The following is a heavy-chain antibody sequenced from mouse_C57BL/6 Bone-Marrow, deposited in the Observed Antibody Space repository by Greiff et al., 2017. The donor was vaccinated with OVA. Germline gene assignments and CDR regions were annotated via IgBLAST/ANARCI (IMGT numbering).Heavy chain of an antibody. CDR3: ARDITTVVATGYFDY. J-gene: IGHJ2*01. Sequence: VKLKQPGAELVKPGASVKMSCKASGYTFTSYWITWVKQRPGQGLEWIGDIYPGSGSTNYNEKFKSKATLTVDTSSSTAYMQLSSLTSEDSAVYYCARDITTVVATGYFDYWGQGTTLTVSS. CDR2: IYPGSGST. D-gene: IGHD1-1*01. V-gene: IGHV1-55*01. CDR1: GYTFTSYW.